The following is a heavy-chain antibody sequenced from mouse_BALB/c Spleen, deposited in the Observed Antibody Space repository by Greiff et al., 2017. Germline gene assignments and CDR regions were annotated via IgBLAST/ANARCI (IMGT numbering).Heavy chain of an antibody. Sequence: VQLQQSGAELVRSGASVKLSCTASGFNIKDYYMHWVKQRPEQGLEWIGWIDPENGDTEYAPKFQGKATMTADTSSNTAYLQLSSLTSEDTAVYYCNFITTATGAMDYWGQGTSVTVSS. J-gene: IGHJ4*01. D-gene: IGHD1-2*01. V-gene: IGHV14-4*02. CDR2: IDPENGDT. CDR1: GFNIKDYY. CDR3: NFITTATGAMDY.